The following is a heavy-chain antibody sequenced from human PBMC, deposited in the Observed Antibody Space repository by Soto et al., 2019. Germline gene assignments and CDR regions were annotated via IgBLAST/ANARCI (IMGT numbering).Heavy chain of an antibody. D-gene: IGHD1-7*01. CDR1: GFTLSSYH. V-gene: IGHV3-48*03. Sequence: EVQLVESGGGLVQPGGSLRLSCVASGFTLSSYHMDWVRQAPGKGLEWISYIHFSSSNIYYADSVKGRITISRDNAKNSLYLQMDSLRAEHTAVYYCARDGSTGTTNYHCAMDVWGQGTTVTGSS. J-gene: IGHJ6*02. CDR3: ARDGSTGTTNYHCAMDV. CDR2: IHFSSSNI.